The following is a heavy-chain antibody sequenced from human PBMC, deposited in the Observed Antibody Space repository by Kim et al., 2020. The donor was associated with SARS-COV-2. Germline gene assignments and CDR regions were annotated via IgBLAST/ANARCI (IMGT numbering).Heavy chain of an antibody. Sequence: SETLSLTCTVSGGSISSSSYYWGWIRQPPGKGLEWIGSIYYSGSTYYNPSLKSRVTISVDTSKNQFSLKLSSVTAADTAVYYCARRITIFGVVNEAWFDPWGQGTLVTVSS. D-gene: IGHD3-3*01. CDR3: ARRITIFGVVNEAWFDP. V-gene: IGHV4-39*01. CDR1: GGSISSSSYY. CDR2: IYYSGST. J-gene: IGHJ5*02.